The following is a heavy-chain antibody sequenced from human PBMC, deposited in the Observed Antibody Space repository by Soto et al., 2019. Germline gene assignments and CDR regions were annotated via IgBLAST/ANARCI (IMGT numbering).Heavy chain of an antibody. Sequence: SETLSLTCTVSGSSISGFYWSWIRQPAGKGLEWIGRIYSSGITSYNPSLKSRVTMSVDTSKNQFSLNLTSATAADTAVYYCARGPGSYNWFNLWGQGTLVTVSS. J-gene: IGHJ5*02. CDR2: IYSSGIT. CDR1: GSSISGFY. V-gene: IGHV4-4*07. D-gene: IGHD3-10*01. CDR3: ARGPGSYNWFNL.